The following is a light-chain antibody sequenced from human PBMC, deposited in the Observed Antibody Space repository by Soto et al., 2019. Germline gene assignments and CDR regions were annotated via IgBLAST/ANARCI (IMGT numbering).Light chain of an antibody. Sequence: EIVLTQSPGTLSLSPGERATLSCRASQSVSSSYLARYQQKPGQAPRRLIYGASSRATGIPDRFSGSGSGTDFTVTISRLEPEDFEVYYCQQYDNSPVTFGQGTKVEI. V-gene: IGKV3-20*01. CDR1: QSVSSSY. CDR3: QQYDNSPVT. CDR2: GAS. J-gene: IGKJ1*01.